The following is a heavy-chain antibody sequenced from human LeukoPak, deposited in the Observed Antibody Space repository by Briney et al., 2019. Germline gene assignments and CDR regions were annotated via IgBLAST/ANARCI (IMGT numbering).Heavy chain of an antibody. Sequence: SETLSLTCAVSGYSISTDYHWGWIRQPPGKGLEWIGAMHHSGSTYYNPSLKSRVTISVDTSKNQVSLKLNSVTAADTAVYYCARDRSYYTFDYWGQGTLAVVSA. CDR3: ARDRSYYTFDY. J-gene: IGHJ4*02. D-gene: IGHD3-10*01. V-gene: IGHV4-38-2*02. CDR2: MHHSGST. CDR1: GYSISTDYH.